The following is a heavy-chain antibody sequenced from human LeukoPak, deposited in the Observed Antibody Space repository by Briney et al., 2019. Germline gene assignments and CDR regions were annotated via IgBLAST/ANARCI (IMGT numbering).Heavy chain of an antibody. D-gene: IGHD6-6*01. Sequence: GASVKVSCKASGYTFTGYYMHWVRQAPGQGLEWMGWINPNGGGTNYAQKFQGRVTMTRDTSISTAYMELSRLRSDDAAVYYCARSRTDEYSSSGALDYWGQGTLVTVSS. J-gene: IGHJ4*02. CDR2: INPNGGGT. CDR1: GYTFTGYY. CDR3: ARSRTDEYSSSGALDY. V-gene: IGHV1-2*02.